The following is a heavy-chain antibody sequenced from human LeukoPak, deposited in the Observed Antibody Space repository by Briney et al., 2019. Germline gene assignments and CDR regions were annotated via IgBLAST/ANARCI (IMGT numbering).Heavy chain of an antibody. CDR2: INPSGGST. CDR1: GYTFTSYY. V-gene: IGHV1-46*01. CDR3: ARAGLYSSSSALAADY. Sequence: ASVKVSCKASGYTFTSYYMHWVRQAPGQGLEWMGIINPSGGSTSYAQKFQGGVTMTRDTSTSTVYMELSSLRSEDTAVYYCARAGLYSSSSALAADYWGQGTLVTVSS. D-gene: IGHD6-6*01. J-gene: IGHJ4*02.